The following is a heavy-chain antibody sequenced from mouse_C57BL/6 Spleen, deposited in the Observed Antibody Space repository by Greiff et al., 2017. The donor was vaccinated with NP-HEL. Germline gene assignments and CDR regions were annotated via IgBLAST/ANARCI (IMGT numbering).Heavy chain of an antibody. CDR1: GYTFTDYY. CDR2: INPNNGGT. V-gene: IGHV1-26*01. Sequence: EVQLQQSGPELVKPGASVKISCKASGYTFTDYYMNWVKQSHGQSLEWIGDINPNNGGTSYNQKFKGKATLTVDKSSSTAYMELRSLTSEDSEVYYCARWGYGSSYDYWGQGTTRAVSS. J-gene: IGHJ2*01. CDR3: ARWGYGSSYDY. D-gene: IGHD1-1*01.